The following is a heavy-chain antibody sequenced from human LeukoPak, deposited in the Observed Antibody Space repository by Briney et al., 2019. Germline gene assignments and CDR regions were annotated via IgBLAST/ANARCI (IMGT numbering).Heavy chain of an antibody. CDR3: ARLSGGSSNTDY. CDR1: GYTFTVYY. CDR2: INPNSGGT. J-gene: IGHJ4*02. V-gene: IGHV1-2*02. D-gene: IGHD2-15*01. Sequence: ASVKVSCKASGYTFTVYYMHWVRQAPGQGLEWMGWINPNSGGTNYAQKFQGRVTMTRDTSISTAYMELSRLRSDDTAVYYCARLSGGSSNTDYWGQGTLVTVSS.